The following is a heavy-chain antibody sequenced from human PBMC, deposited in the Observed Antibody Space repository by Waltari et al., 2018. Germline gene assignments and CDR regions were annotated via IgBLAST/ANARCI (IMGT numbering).Heavy chain of an antibody. J-gene: IGHJ5*02. CDR1: GYTFTGYY. CDR3: AREIAVAGDYNWFDP. CDR2: INPNSGGT. D-gene: IGHD6-19*01. V-gene: IGHV1-2*02. Sequence: QVQLVQSGAEVKKPGASVKVSCKASGYTFTGYYMHWVRQAPGQGLEWMGWINPNSGGTNYAQKFQGRVTMNRDTSISTAYMELSRLRSDDTAVYYCAREIAVAGDYNWFDPWGQGTLVTVSS.